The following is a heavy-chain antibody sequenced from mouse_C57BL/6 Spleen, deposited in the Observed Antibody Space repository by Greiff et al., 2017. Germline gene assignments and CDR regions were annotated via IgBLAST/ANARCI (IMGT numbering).Heavy chain of an antibody. CDR3: ARHLDYYFDY. CDR1: GYTFTSYW. CDR2: IHPNSGST. Sequence: QVQLQQPGAELVKPGASVKLSCKASGYTFTSYWMHWVKQRPGQGLEWIGMIHPNSGSTNYNEKFKSKATLTVDKSSSTAYMQLSSLTAEDSAVYYCARHLDYYFDYWGQGTTLTVSS. J-gene: IGHJ2*01. V-gene: IGHV1-64*01.